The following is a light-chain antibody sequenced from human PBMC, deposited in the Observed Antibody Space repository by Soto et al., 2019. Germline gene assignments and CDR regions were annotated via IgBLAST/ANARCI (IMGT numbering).Light chain of an antibody. V-gene: IGKV1-5*03. Sequence: DIQMTQSPPTLSASVGDRVTITCRASQSVNSWLAWYQQKPGKVPNLLIYRASSLESGVPSRFSGSGSGTEFTLIISSLQAADFATYYCQQYNSYPLTFGPGPKVDIK. J-gene: IGKJ3*01. CDR1: QSVNSW. CDR2: RAS. CDR3: QQYNSYPLT.